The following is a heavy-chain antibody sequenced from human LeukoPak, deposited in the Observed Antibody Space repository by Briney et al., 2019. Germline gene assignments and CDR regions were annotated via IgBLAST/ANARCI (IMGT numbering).Heavy chain of an antibody. J-gene: IGHJ3*02. CDR2: IYPGDSDT. Sequence: GESLKISCKGSGYSFTSYWIGWVRQMPGKGLEWMGIIYPGDSDTRYSPSFQGQVTISADKSISTAYLQWSSLKASDTAMYYCASAYYYDSSGYSRNAFDIWGQGTMVTVSS. D-gene: IGHD3-22*01. CDR1: GYSFTSYW. CDR3: ASAYYYDSSGYSRNAFDI. V-gene: IGHV5-51*01.